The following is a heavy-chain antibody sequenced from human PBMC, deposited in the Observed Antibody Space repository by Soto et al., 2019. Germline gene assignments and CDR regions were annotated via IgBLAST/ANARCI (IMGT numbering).Heavy chain of an antibody. CDR3: ARAPYGSGRYYNY. V-gene: IGHV4-30-2*01. D-gene: IGHD3-10*01. J-gene: IGHJ4*02. Sequence: SETLSLTCAVSGGSISSGGYSWSWIRQPPGKGLEWIGYIYHSGSTYYNPSLKSRVTISVDRSKNQFSLKLSSVTAADTAVYYCARAPYGSGRYYNYWGQGTLVTVSS. CDR2: IYHSGST. CDR1: GGSISSGGYS.